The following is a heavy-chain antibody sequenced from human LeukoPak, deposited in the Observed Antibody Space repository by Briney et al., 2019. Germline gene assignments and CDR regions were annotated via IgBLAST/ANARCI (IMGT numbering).Heavy chain of an antibody. Sequence: ASVKVSCEASGYTFTGHEIFWVRQAPGQGLEYMGWIHPKTGGTNYAHKFQGRVTMTRDTTINTAYLELSSLTSDDTAVYYCARNKDGFSYWGQGTPVTVSS. CDR1: GYTFTGHE. CDR3: ARNKDGFSY. V-gene: IGHV1-2*07. CDR2: IHPKTGGT. D-gene: IGHD3-10*01. J-gene: IGHJ4*02.